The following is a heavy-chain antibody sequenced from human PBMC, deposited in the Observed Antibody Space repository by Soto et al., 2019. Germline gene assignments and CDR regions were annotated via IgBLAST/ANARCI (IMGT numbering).Heavy chain of an antibody. CDR3: ARESAYGYGSGGSCGLDV. D-gene: IGHD2-15*01. Sequence: SETLSLTCTVSGGSISSYYWSWIRQPPGKGLEWIGYIYYSGSTNYNPSLKSQVTISVDTSKNQFSPKLSSVTAADTAVYYCARESAYGYGSGGSCGLDVWGQGTTVTVSS. V-gene: IGHV4-59*01. CDR1: GGSISSYY. CDR2: IYYSGST. J-gene: IGHJ6*02.